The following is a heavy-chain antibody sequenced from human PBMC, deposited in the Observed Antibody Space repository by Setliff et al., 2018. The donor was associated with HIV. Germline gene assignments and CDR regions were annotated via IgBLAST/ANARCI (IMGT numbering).Heavy chain of an antibody. Sequence: PSETLSLTCTVSGDSISSSTFYWGWIRQPPGKGLEWIGSIYYSGTTYYNPSLKSRVAISVDTSKNQFSLKLSSVTAADTAVYYCARPRLRGSGAFDIWGQGT. D-gene: IGHD2-21*01. CDR3: ARPRLRGSGAFDI. J-gene: IGHJ3*02. CDR2: IYYSGTT. V-gene: IGHV4-39*01. CDR1: GDSISSSTFY.